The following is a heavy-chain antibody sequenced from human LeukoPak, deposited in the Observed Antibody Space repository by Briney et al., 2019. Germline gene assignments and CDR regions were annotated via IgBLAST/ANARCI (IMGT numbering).Heavy chain of an antibody. CDR2: ISSSSGTI. J-gene: IGHJ4*02. CDR1: GFTFSSYS. CDR3: ANLDDSSGYTLDY. V-gene: IGHV3-48*04. D-gene: IGHD3-22*01. Sequence: GGSLRLSCAASGFTFSSYSMNWVRQAPGKGLEWVSYISSSSGTIYYADSVKGRFTISRDNAKNSLYLQMNSLRAEDTAVYYCANLDDSSGYTLDYWGQGTLVTVSS.